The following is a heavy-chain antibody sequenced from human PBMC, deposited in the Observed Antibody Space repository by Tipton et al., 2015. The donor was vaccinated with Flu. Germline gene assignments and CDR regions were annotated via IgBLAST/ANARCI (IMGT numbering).Heavy chain of an antibody. CDR1: GFTFSRYA. J-gene: IGHJ4*02. Sequence: SLRLSCEASGFTFSRYAMSWVRQAPGKGLEWVSGISGGGAITYFADSVKGRFTISRDNSKNTLVLQMNSLRAEDTAVYYCAKVIPELVAGLDSWGQGTLVTVSS. CDR2: ISGGGAIT. CDR3: AKVIPELVAGLDS. V-gene: IGHV3-23*01. D-gene: IGHD6-19*01.